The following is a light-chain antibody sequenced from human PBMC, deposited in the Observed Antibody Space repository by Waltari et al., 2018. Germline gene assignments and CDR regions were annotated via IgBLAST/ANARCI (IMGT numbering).Light chain of an antibody. V-gene: IGLV2-14*03. CDR2: DVS. CDR1: SSDVGDYNY. CDR3: SSYTSISTYV. Sequence: QSALTQPASVSGSPGQSITISCTGTSSDVGDYNYVSWYLHHPGKAPRLMIYDVSERPFGGSTRFSGSKFGNTASLTISGLQAEDEGDYYCSSYTSISTYVFGSGTTVTVL. J-gene: IGLJ1*01.